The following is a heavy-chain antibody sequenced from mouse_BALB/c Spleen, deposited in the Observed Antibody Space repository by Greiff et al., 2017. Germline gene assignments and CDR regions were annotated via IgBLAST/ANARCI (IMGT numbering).Heavy chain of an antibody. CDR1: GFTFSSYG. D-gene: IGHD2-3*01. J-gene: IGHJ3*01. CDR3: ARHNIYDGYYWFAY. Sequence: EVKVVESGGDLVKPGGSLKLSCAASGFTFSSYGMSWVRQTPDKRLEWVATISSGGSYTYYPDSVKGRFTISRDNAKNTLYLQMSSLKSEDTAMYYCARHNIYDGYYWFAYWGQGTLVTVSA. CDR2: ISSGGSYT. V-gene: IGHV5-6*01.